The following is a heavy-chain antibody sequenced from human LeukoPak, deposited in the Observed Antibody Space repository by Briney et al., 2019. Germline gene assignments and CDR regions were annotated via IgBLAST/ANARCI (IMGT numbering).Heavy chain of an antibody. CDR1: GFPFTSYA. V-gene: IGHV3-23*01. J-gene: IGHJ6*03. D-gene: IGHD3-9*01. CDR3: AKNVREADWYYYYMDV. CDR2: ISGSGVTT. Sequence: GGSLRPSCAASGFPFTSYAMTWVRQAPGKGLEWVSAISGSGVTTYFADSVKGRFTISRDNSKNTLYLQMNSLRAEDTAVYYCAKNVREADWYYYYMDVWGKGTTVTVSS.